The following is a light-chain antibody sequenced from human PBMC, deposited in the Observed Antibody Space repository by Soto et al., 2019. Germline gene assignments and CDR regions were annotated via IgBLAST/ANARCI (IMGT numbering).Light chain of an antibody. CDR3: EHSYSTPPT. V-gene: IGKV1-39*01. CDR2: AAS. J-gene: IGKJ1*01. Sequence: IHMTQSPSSLSASVGDRVTITCRASQSISSYLNWYQQKPGKAPKLLIYAASSLQSGVPSRFSGSGSGTDFTLAISSLQPEVFSKCYCEHSYSTPPTFGQGTKVEIK. CDR1: QSISSY.